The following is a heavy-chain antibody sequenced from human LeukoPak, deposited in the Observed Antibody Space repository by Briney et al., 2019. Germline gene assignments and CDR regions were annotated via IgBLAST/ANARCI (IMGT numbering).Heavy chain of an antibody. J-gene: IGHJ4*02. V-gene: IGHV4-34*01. CDR1: GGSFSGYY. CDR3: ARAVGTDGYNLWVY. Sequence: SETLSLTCAGYGGSFSGYYWSWIRQPPGKGLEWIGTIYYTGSTYYNPSLKSRVTISVDTSKNQFSLKLTSVTAADTAVYYCARAVGTDGYNLWVYWGQGTLVTVSS. D-gene: IGHD5-24*01. CDR2: IYYTGST.